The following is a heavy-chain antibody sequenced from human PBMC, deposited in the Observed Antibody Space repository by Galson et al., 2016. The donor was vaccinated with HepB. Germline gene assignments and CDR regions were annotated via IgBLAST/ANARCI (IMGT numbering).Heavy chain of an antibody. D-gene: IGHD5-24*01. V-gene: IGHV5-51*01. Sequence: QSGAEVKKPGESLRISCKGSGHSFSNYWIGWVRQMPGKGLEWMGAIYPGDSDSRYNPSFQGQVTISADKSINTAYLQWSGLKASDTAIYYCARQSRDANSGSIGDFWGQGTLVTVSS. J-gene: IGHJ4*02. CDR2: IYPGDSDS. CDR1: GHSFSNYW. CDR3: ARQSRDANSGSIGDF.